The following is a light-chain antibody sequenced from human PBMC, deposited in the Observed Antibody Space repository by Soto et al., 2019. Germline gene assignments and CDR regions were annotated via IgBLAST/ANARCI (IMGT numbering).Light chain of an antibody. CDR2: GAS. CDR3: QQYNNWTRGT. Sequence: EIVMTQSPATLSVSPGERATLSCRASQSVSSNLAWYQQKPGQAPRLLIYGASTRATGIPARFSGSGSGTEFTLTISILQSEDFAVYYCQQYNNWTRGTFGQGTKLEIK. J-gene: IGKJ2*02. CDR1: QSVSSN. V-gene: IGKV3-15*01.